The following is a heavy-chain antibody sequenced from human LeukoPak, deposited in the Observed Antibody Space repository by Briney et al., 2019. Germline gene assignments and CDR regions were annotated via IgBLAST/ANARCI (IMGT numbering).Heavy chain of an antibody. V-gene: IGHV4-4*07. CDR2: IYTSGST. CDR1: GGSISSYY. Sequence: SETLSLTCTVPGGSISSYYWSWIRQPAGKGLEWIGRIYTSGSTNYNPSLKSRVTMSVDTSKNQFSLKLSSVTAADTAVYYCARDIRPSYYYGSGSYRNWFDPWGQGTLVTVSS. J-gene: IGHJ5*02. D-gene: IGHD3-10*01. CDR3: ARDIRPSYYYGSGSYRNWFDP.